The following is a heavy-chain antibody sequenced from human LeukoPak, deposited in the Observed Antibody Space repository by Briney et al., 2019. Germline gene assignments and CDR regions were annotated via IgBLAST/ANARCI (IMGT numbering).Heavy chain of an antibody. J-gene: IGHJ3*02. CDR3: ARMSPMNAFEI. Sequence: PGGSLRLSCAASAFTVSSSYMRWVSQAPGKGLEWVSVIHSAGSTYYADSVKGRFTISRDNSKNTMYVQMNSLRAEDTAVYYCARMSPMNAFEIWGQGTMVTVSS. V-gene: IGHV3-53*01. CDR2: IHSAGST. CDR1: AFTVSSSY.